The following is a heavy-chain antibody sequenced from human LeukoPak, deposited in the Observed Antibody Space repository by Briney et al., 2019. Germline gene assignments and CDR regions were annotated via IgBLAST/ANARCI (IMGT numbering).Heavy chain of an antibody. CDR3: TRGALRISPLDFDY. Sequence: GGSLRLSCAASGFTFSSYGMHWVRQAPGKGLEWVGFIRSKAYGGTTEYAASVKGRFTISRDDSKSIAYLQVNSLKTEDTAVYYCTRGALRISPLDFDYWGQGTLVTVSS. D-gene: IGHD2/OR15-2a*01. J-gene: IGHJ4*02. CDR1: GFTFSSYG. CDR2: IRSKAYGGTT. V-gene: IGHV3-49*04.